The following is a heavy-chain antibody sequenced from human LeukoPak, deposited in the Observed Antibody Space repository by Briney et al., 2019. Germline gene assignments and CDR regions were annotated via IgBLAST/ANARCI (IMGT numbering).Heavy chain of an antibody. CDR1: GFTFSDYY. CDR3: AKARYYDSSGPFDY. J-gene: IGHJ4*02. Sequence: GGSLRLSCAASGFTFSDYYMSWIRQAPGKGLEWVSSISGSATNTYYADSVKGRLTISRDKSKNTLDLQMNSLRAEDTAVYYCAKARYYDSSGPFDYWGQGTLVTVSS. CDR2: ISGSATNT. D-gene: IGHD3-22*01. V-gene: IGHV3-23*01.